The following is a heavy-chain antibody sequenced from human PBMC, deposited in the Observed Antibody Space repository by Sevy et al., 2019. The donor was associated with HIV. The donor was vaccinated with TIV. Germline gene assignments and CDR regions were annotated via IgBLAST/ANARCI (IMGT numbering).Heavy chain of an antibody. CDR1: GFPFGDYA. V-gene: IGHV3-49*03. J-gene: IGHJ4*02. CDR3: SIEVGY. D-gene: IGHD1-26*01. Sequence: GGSLRLSCTASGFPFGDYAMRWFRQAPGEGLEWVGFIRNKTYGGTTEYAASAKGRFTISRDDSKSIAYLQMNSLKTEDTAVYYCSIEVGYWGQGTLVTVSS. CDR2: IRNKTYGGTT.